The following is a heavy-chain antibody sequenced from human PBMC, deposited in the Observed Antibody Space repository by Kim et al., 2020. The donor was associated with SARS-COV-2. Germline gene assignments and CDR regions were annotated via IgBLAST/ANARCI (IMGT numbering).Heavy chain of an antibody. CDR2: IYYSGST. CDR3: ARHLRSPCSTTCYAFAS. V-gene: IGHV4-39*01. J-gene: IGHJ4*02. Sequence: SETLSLTCIVSGDSISSTSYYWGWIRQPPGKGLEWIGSIYYSGSTYYNPSLKSRLTMSGDTSKNQFSLNLSSVTAADTAMYYCARHLRSPCSTTCYAFASWGQGTLVTVSS. CDR1: GDSISSTSYY. D-gene: IGHD2-2*01.